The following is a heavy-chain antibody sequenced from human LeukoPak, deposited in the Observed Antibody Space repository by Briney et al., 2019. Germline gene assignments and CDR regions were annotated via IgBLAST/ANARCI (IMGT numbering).Heavy chain of an antibody. CDR1: GYTFTGYY. CDR2: INPNSGGT. Sequence: ASVKVSCKAAGYTFTGYYMHWVRQAPGQGLEWMGWINPNSGGTNYAQKFQGWVTMTRDTSISTAYMELSRLRSDDTAVYYCARDRSDSSRWYASDYWGQGTLVTVSS. J-gene: IGHJ4*02. CDR3: ARDRSDSSRWYASDY. V-gene: IGHV1-2*04. D-gene: IGHD6-19*01.